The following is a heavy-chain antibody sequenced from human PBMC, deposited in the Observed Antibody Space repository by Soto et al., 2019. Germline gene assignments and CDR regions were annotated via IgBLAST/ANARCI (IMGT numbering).Heavy chain of an antibody. J-gene: IGHJ6*02. Sequence: SCAASGFTFSSYWMHWVRQAPGKGLVWVSRINSDGSSTSYADSVKGRFTTSRDNAKNTLYLQMNSLRVEDTAVYYCARGIDTALANYYYYGMDVWGQGTTVTVSS. CDR1: GFTFSSYW. CDR2: INSDGSST. CDR3: ARGIDTALANYYYYGMDV. D-gene: IGHD5-18*01. V-gene: IGHV3-74*01.